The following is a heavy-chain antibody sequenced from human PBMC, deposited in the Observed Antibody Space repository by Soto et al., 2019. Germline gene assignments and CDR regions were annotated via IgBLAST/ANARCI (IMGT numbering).Heavy chain of an antibody. CDR1: GGSFSGYY. V-gene: IGHV4-34*01. D-gene: IGHD6-13*01. Sequence: PSETLSLTCAVYGGSFSGYYWSWIRQPPGKGLEWIGEINHSGSTNYNPSLKSRVTISVDTSKNQFSLKLSSVTAADTAVYYCARGQRDSSRWPPRGPRFEPWGQGTLVTVSS. CDR3: ARGQRDSSRWPPRGPRFEP. J-gene: IGHJ5*02. CDR2: INHSGST.